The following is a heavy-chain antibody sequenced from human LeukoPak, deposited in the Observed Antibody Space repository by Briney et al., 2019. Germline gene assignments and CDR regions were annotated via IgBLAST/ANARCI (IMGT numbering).Heavy chain of an antibody. D-gene: IGHD6-13*01. CDR3: ARADSSSWRVY. CDR1: GFTVSSNY. V-gene: IGHV3-53*01. J-gene: IGHJ4*02. Sequence: GGSLRLSCAASGFTVSSNYMSWVRRAPGKGLEWVSVIYSGGSTYYADSVKGRFTISRDNSKNTLYLQMNSLRAEDTAVYYCARADSSSWRVYWGQGTLVTVSS. CDR2: IYSGGST.